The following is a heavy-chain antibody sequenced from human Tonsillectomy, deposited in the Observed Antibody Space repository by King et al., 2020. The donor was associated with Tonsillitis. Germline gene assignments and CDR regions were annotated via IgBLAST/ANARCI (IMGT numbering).Heavy chain of an antibody. CDR2: IYYSGTT. CDR1: GGSISSSSYY. J-gene: IGHJ5*02. D-gene: IGHD3-3*01. Sequence: LQLQESGPGLVKTSETLSLTCTVSGGSISSSSYYWGWIRQPPGKGLEWIGSIYYSGTTYFNPSLKSRVTLSVATAKNQFSLSLSSVTAADTAVYYCARRISIFGVVDPWGQGTLVTVSS. CDR3: ARRISIFGVVDP. V-gene: IGHV4-39*01.